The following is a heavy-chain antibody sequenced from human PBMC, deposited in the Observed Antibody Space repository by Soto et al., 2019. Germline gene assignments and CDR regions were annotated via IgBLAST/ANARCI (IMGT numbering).Heavy chain of an antibody. CDR2: MNPNSGNT. CDR3: ARERSAAGAGGVDH. J-gene: IGHJ5*02. D-gene: IGHD6-13*01. CDR1: GYTFTSYD. V-gene: IGHV1-8*01. Sequence: QVQLVQSGAEVKKPGASVKVSCKASGYTFTSYDINWVRQATGQGLAWMGWMNPNSGNTDYAQKFQGRVTMTRNTSISTAYMELSSLRSEDTAVYYCARERSAAGAGGVDHWGQGTLVTVSS.